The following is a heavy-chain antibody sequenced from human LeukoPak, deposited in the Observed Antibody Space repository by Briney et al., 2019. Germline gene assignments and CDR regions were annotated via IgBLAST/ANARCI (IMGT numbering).Heavy chain of an antibody. J-gene: IGHJ4*02. CDR3: ARGGRLLWFGESPRGYYFDY. Sequence: MTSETLSLTCAVYGGSFSGYYWSWIRQPPGKGLEWIGEINHSGSTNYNPSLKSRVTISVDTSKNQFSLKLSSVTAADTAVYYCARGGRLLWFGESPRGYYFDYWGQGTLVTVSS. CDR2: INHSGST. CDR1: GGSFSGYY. V-gene: IGHV4-34*01. D-gene: IGHD3-10*01.